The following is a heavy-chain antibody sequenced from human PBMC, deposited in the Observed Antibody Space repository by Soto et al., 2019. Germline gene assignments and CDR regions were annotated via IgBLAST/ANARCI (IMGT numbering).Heavy chain of an antibody. J-gene: IGHJ3*02. CDR2: IYHSGTT. CDR1: NDSISSLGW. V-gene: IGHV4-4*02. Sequence: QVQLQESGPGLVEPSGTLSLTCVVSNDSISSLGWWVWVRQSPGTGLEWIGEIYHSGTTNYNPSLKSRVTISVDKSNNHFSLKLRSVTAADTAVYYCAKAVPMVSGSFHPYDAFDIWGRGTMVTVSS. CDR3: AKAVPMVSGSFHPYDAFDI. D-gene: IGHD3-10*01.